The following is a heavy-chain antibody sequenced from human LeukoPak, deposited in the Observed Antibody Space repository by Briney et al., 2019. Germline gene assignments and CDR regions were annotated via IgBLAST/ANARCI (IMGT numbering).Heavy chain of an antibody. CDR3: ARGGAVARQDWFDP. V-gene: IGHV1-8*03. D-gene: IGHD6-6*01. CDR2: MNPNNGNT. J-gene: IGHJ5*02. Sequence: ASVKVSCKASGYTFTSYDINWVRQATGQGLEWMGWMNPNNGNTGYARKFQGRATITRDTSISTAYMELSSLRSEDTAVYYCARGGAVARQDWFDPWGQGTLVTVSS. CDR1: GYTFTSYD.